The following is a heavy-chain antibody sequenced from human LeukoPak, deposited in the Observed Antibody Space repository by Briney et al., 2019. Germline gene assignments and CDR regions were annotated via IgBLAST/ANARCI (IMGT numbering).Heavy chain of an antibody. CDR2: LYSGGGT. D-gene: IGHD2-15*01. CDR3: AREYCSGGSCYRRQYYFDY. CDR1: GFTVSSNS. Sequence: AGGSLRLSCAVPGFTVSSNSMSWVRQAPGKGLEWVSILYSGGGTDYADSVKGRFTISRDNSKNTLYLGMNSLRVEDTAVYYCAREYCSGGSCYRRQYYFDYWGQGTLVTVSS. J-gene: IGHJ4*02. V-gene: IGHV3-53*01.